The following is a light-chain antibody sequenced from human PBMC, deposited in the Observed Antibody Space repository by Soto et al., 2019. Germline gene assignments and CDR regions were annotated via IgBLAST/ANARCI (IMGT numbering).Light chain of an antibody. CDR2: GAS. CDR3: QQYGSPLT. V-gene: IGKV3-20*01. J-gene: IGKJ4*01. CDR1: QSVSSSY. Sequence: EIVLTQSPGTLSLSPGERATLSCRASQSVSSSYLAWYQQKPGQAPRLLIYGASSRATGIPDRFSGSRSGTDFTLTISRLEPEYFAVYYCQQYGSPLTFGGGTKVEIK.